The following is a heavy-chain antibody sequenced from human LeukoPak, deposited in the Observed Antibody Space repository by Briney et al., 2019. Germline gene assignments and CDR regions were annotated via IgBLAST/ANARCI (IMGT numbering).Heavy chain of an antibody. CDR1: GFSFSSYW. CDR2: INTDGRTT. V-gene: IGHV3-74*01. Sequence: PGGSLRLSCAASGFSFSSYWMNWVRQAPGKGLVWVAHINTDGRTTTYADSVVGRITISRDNAKNTLYLQMNSLRDEDTAVYYCARVAVGRYDFDYWGRGTLVTVSS. CDR3: ARVAVGRYDFDY. D-gene: IGHD1-26*01. J-gene: IGHJ4*01.